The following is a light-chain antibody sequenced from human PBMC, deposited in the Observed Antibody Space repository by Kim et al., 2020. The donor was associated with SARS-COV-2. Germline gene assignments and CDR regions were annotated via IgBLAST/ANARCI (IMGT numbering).Light chain of an antibody. CDR2: GAS. CDR3: QQYGSSPGWT. J-gene: IGKJ1*01. Sequence: EIVLTQSPGTLSLSPGERATLSCRASQSVSSYYLAWYQQKPGQAPRLLIYGASSRATGIPDRFSGSGSGTDFTLTISRLEPEDFAVYYCQQYGSSPGWTFGQGTKVDIK. CDR1: QSVSSYY. V-gene: IGKV3-20*01.